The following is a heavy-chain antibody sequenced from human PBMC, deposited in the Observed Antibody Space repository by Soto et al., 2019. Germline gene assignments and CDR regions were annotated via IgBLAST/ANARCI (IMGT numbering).Heavy chain of an antibody. CDR3: AHRHDLRSSDI. J-gene: IGHJ3*02. CDR2: IYWNDDK. V-gene: IGHV2-5*01. Sequence: SGPTLVNPTQTLTLTCTFSGFSLSTRAVGVGWIRQPPGKALEWLALIYWNDDKRYSPSLNNRLTITKDTSKNHVVLTMSNMDPVDTATYYCAHRHDLRSSDIWGQGTMVTVSS. CDR1: GFSLSTRAVG. D-gene: IGHD3-16*01.